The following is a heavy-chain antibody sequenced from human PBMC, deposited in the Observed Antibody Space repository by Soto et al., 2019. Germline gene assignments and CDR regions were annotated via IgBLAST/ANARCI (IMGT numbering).Heavy chain of an antibody. CDR2: ISTYNGNT. CDR3: ARGLRVAATRWWFYA. Sequence: ASVKVSCTASGYTFTSYESSWVRQAPGQGLEWMGWISTYNGNTNYAQKLQGRVTMTTDTSTSTAYMELRSLRSDDTAVYYCARGLRVAATRWWFYAWGQGTLVTVGS. J-gene: IGHJ5*02. V-gene: IGHV1-18*01. D-gene: IGHD2-15*01. CDR1: GYTFTSYE.